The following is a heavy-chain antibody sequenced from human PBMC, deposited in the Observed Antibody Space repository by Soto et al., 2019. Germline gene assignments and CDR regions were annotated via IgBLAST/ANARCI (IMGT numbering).Heavy chain of an antibody. J-gene: IGHJ4*02. CDR1: GGSISSGGYY. CDR3: ARDYYGSGSSFDY. CDR2: IYYSGST. D-gene: IGHD3-10*01. V-gene: IGHV4-31*02. Sequence: QVQLQESGPGLVKPSQTLSLTWTVSGGSISSGGYYWSWIRQHPGKGLEWIGYIYYSGSTYYNPSLKSRVTISVDTSKNQFSLNLSSVTAADTAVYYCARDYYGSGSSFDYWGQGTLVTVSS.